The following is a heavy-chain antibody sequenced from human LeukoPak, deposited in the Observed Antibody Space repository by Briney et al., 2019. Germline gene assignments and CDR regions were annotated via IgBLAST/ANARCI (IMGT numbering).Heavy chain of an antibody. CDR1: GDSVSSDSVT. V-gene: IGHV6-1*01. Sequence: SQTLSLTCVISGDSVSSDSVTWNWIRQSPSRGLEWLGRTYYRARWIYDYAGFVEGRMIIDPETSTNQFSLKLNSVTPEDTAVYYCARDRGTGWSTLLDHRGQGSVVSVSS. D-gene: IGHD6-19*01. CDR2: TYYRARWIY. CDR3: ARDRGTGWSTLLDH. J-gene: IGHJ4*02.